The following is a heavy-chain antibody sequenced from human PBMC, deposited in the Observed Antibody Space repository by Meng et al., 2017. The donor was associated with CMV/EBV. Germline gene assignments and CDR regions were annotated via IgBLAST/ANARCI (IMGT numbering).Heavy chain of an antibody. D-gene: IGHD4-11*01. CDR2: INHSGST. CDR3: ARGISPPWVYSKGASDI. V-gene: IGHV4-34*01. CDR1: GGSFSGYY. Sequence: SETLSLTCAVYGGSFSGYYWSWIRQPPGKGLEWIGEINHSGSTNYNPSLKSRVTISVDTSKNQFSLKLSSVTAADTAVYYCARGISPPWVYSKGASDIWGQGTMVTVSS. J-gene: IGHJ3*02.